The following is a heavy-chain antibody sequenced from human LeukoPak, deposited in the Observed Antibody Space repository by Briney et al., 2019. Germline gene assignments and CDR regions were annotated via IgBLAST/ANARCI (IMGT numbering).Heavy chain of an antibody. V-gene: IGHV3-30*18. Sequence: GGSLRLSCAASGFTFSNYGMHWVRQTPGKGLEWVALISSDGSKNIYANSVKGRFTISRDNSKNTVYLQMNSLRAEDTAVYYCVKGLVQTTMSYSVDYWGQGALVTVSS. CDR3: VKGLVQTTMSYSVDY. CDR2: ISSDGSKN. D-gene: IGHD1-1*01. J-gene: IGHJ4*02. CDR1: GFTFSNYG.